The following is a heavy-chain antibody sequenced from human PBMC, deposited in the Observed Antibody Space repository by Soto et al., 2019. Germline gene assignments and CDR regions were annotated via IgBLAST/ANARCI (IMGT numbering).Heavy chain of an antibody. Sequence: QVQLVQSGGEVKKPGASVKVSCKTSGYSFTTYGISWVRQAPGQGLEWMGWISAYNGNTNYAQKLQGRVTMTTDTTTSTAYMELRSLRSDDTAVYYCASERPAPYYYYGMDVWGQGSTVTVSS. CDR1: GYSFTTYG. CDR3: ASERPAPYYYYGMDV. V-gene: IGHV1-18*01. D-gene: IGHD6-6*01. J-gene: IGHJ6*02. CDR2: ISAYNGNT.